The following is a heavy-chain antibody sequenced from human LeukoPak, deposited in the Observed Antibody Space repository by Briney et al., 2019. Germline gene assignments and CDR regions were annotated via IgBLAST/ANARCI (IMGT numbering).Heavy chain of an antibody. CDR1: GGSISSGGYS. V-gene: IGHV4-30-2*01. J-gene: IGHJ5*02. D-gene: IGHD3-3*01. CDR3: ASMRWSGYPGHNWFDP. Sequence: PSQTLSLTCAVSGGSISSGGYSWSWIRQPPGKGLEWIGYIYHSGSTYYNPSLKSRVTISVDRSKNQFSLKLSSVTAADTAVYYCASMRWSGYPGHNWFDPWGQGTLVTVSS. CDR2: IYHSGST.